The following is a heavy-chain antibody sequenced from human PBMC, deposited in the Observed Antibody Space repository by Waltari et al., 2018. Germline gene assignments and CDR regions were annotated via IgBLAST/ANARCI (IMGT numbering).Heavy chain of an antibody. CDR3: ARHSDSGGGAAHDY. CDR2: IYYSGTA. J-gene: IGHJ4*02. D-gene: IGHD2-21*01. V-gene: IGHV4-39*01. CDR1: GGSISTTSFF. Sequence: QLQLQESGPGLVKSSETLSLTCAVSGGSISTTSFFWGWIRQPPGKGREWIGAIYYSGTAYYTPSLKSRVTISVDTSKNQFALNLKSRSAADTAVYYCARHSDSGGGAAHDYWGRGTLVTVSS.